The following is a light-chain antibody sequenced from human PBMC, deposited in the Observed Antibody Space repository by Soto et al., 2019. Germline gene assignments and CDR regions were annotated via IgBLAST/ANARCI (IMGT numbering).Light chain of an antibody. CDR2: GAT. CDR1: QSVSSSY. J-gene: IGKJ2*01. CDR3: QQYDDSYT. Sequence: EIVLTQSPGTLSLSPGERATLSCRASQSVSSSYLAWYQQKPGQAPRLLIYGATRRATGIPDRFSGSGSGTAFTLTISRREPEDFAVYYCQQYDDSYTFGQGTKLEIK. V-gene: IGKV3-20*01.